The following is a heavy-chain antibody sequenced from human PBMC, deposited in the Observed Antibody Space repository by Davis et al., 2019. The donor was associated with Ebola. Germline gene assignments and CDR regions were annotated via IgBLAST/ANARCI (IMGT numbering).Heavy chain of an antibody. CDR2: IIPIFGTA. CDR1: GGTFSSYA. J-gene: IGHJ4*02. Sequence: AASVKVSCKASGGTFSSYAISWVRQAPGQGLEWMGGIIPIFGTANYAQKFQGRVTITADESTSTAYMELSSLRSEDTAVYYCARAPYSSSSADYWGQGTLVTVSS. D-gene: IGHD6-6*01. V-gene: IGHV1-69*13. CDR3: ARAPYSSSSADY.